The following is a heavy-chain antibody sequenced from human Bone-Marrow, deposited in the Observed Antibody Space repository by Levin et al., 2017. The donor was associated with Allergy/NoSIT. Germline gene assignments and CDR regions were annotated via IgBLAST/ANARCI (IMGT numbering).Heavy chain of an antibody. V-gene: IGHV3-23*01. CDR2: ISGSGSHI. Sequence: SCAASGFTFSNYAMSWVRQAPGKGLEWVSAISGSGSHIYYADSVKGRFTITRDNSKNTLYLQMNSLRAEDTAVYYCAREGAAVGPTQFDCWGQGTLVTVSS. CDR3: AREGAAVGPTQFDC. J-gene: IGHJ4*02. CDR1: GFTFSNYA. D-gene: IGHD6-19*01.